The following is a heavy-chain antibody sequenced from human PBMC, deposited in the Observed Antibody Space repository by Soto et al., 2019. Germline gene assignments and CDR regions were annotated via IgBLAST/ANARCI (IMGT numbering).Heavy chain of an antibody. V-gene: IGHV2-5*02. D-gene: IGHD5-18*01. CDR3: AHRRTGMDV. Sequence: QITLKESGPPLVKPTQTLTLTCTFSGFSLSTSGVSVGWVRQPPGKALEWLAVIYWDDDKRYSPSLKNRLTITKDTSKNQVVLSMTNMDPVDTATYYCAHRRTGMDVWGQGTVVTVSS. CDR2: IYWDDDK. J-gene: IGHJ3*01. CDR1: GFSLSTSGVS.